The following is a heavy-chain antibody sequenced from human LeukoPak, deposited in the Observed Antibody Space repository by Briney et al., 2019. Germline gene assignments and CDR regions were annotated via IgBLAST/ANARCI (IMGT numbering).Heavy chain of an antibody. CDR3: ARVGSSSWYNYYYYYMDV. D-gene: IGHD6-13*01. CDR2: IYYSGST. J-gene: IGHJ6*03. CDR1: GGSISSYY. V-gene: IGHV4-59*01. Sequence: SETLSLTCTVSGGSISSYYWSWIRQPPGKGLEWIGYIYYSGSTNYNPSLKSRVTISVDTSKNQFSLKLSSVTAADTAVYYCARVGSSSWYNYYYYYMDVWGKGTTVTVSS.